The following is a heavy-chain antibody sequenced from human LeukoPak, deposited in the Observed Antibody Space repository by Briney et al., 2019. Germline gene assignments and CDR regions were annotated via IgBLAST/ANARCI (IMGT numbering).Heavy chain of an antibody. CDR1: NFAFSSYS. D-gene: IGHD6-6*01. V-gene: IGHV3-30*04. CDR2: ISYDESNI. CDR3: AKEEKSSSSGFYY. J-gene: IGHJ4*02. Sequence: GGSLRLSCAASNFAFSSYSMHWVRQAPGKGLEWVAVISYDESNIYYADSVKGRFTISRDNSKNTLYLQMNSLRAEDTAVYYCAKEEKSSSSGFYYWGQGTLVTVSS.